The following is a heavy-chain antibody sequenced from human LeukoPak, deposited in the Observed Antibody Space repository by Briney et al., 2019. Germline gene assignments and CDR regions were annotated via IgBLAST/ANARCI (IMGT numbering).Heavy chain of an antibody. CDR1: GGTFSSYA. Sequence: SVKVSCKASGGTFSSYAISWVRQAPGQGLEWMGRIIPILGIANYAQKFQGRVTITADKSTSTAYMELSSLRSEDTAVYYCARSPSGYDQGAFDIWGQGTMVTVSS. CDR3: ARSPSGYDQGAFDI. J-gene: IGHJ3*02. CDR2: IIPILGIA. V-gene: IGHV1-69*04. D-gene: IGHD5-12*01.